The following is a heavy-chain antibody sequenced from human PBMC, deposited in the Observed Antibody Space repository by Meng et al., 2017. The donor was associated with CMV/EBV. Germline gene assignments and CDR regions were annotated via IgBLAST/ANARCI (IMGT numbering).Heavy chain of an antibody. CDR1: GFTFDDYA. CDR3: AKEGGIAVADNYYYYGMDV. CDR2: ISWNSGSI. V-gene: IGHV3-9*01. J-gene: IGHJ6*02. Sequence: GGSLRLSCAASGFTFDDYAMHWVRQAPGKGLEWVSGISWNSGSIGYVDSVKCRFTISRDNAKNSLYLQMNSLRAEDTALYYCAKEGGIAVADNYYYYGMDVWGQGTTVTVSS. D-gene: IGHD6-19*01.